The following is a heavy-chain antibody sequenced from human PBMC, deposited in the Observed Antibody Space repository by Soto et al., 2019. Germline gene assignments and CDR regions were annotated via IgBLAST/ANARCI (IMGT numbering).Heavy chain of an antibody. V-gene: IGHV3-7*03. CDR1: DFTFRNYW. CDR2: IKPDGSAT. CDR3: FGGNGGPQ. Sequence: GSLRLSCATSDFTFRNYWMNWVRQAPGKGLEWVANIKPDGSATNYVDYVKGRFTISRDNVRNSVSLQMNSLRVEDTAVYFCFGGNGGPQWGQGSLVTVSS. D-gene: IGHD3-16*01. J-gene: IGHJ4*02.